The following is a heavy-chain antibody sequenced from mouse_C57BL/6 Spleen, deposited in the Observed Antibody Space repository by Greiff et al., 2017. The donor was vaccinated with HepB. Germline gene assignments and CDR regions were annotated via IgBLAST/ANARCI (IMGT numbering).Heavy chain of an antibody. CDR1: GYTFTDYN. Sequence: VQLQQSGPELVKPGASVKMSCKASGYTFTDYNMHWVKQSHGKSLEWIGYINPNNGGTSYNQKFKGKATLTVNKSSSTAYMELRSLTSEDSAVYYCAIFYYDYDAGFAYWGQGTLVTVSA. CDR2: INPNNGGT. D-gene: IGHD2-4*01. J-gene: IGHJ3*01. CDR3: AIFYYDYDAGFAY. V-gene: IGHV1-22*01.